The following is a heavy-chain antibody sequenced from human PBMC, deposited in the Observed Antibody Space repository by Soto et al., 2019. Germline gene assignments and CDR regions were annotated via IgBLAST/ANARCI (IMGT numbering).Heavy chain of an antibody. D-gene: IGHD4-17*01. J-gene: IGHJ4*02. CDR3: KTVFEY. CDR2: IDGVGTGT. CDR1: GFTFTNYW. V-gene: IGHV3-74*01. Sequence: GGSLRLSGVASGFTFTNYWIHWVRQVPWKGLVWVSRIDGVGTGTSYSDSVRGRFTISRDNAENTLHLQMDSLRAEDTAVYYCKTVFEYLGQCTPVTVCS.